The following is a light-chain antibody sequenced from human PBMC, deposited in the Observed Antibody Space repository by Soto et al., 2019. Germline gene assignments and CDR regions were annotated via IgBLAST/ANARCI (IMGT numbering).Light chain of an antibody. Sequence: EIVLKQSPGTLSLSPGERATLSCRASQTLRRTYIAWYQQKPGQAPRLLIYGASNRAAGIPARFSGSGSGTDFTLTINSLEPEDFAVYYCQQRSNWPPITFGQGTLLEIK. CDR2: GAS. CDR3: QQRSNWPPIT. J-gene: IGKJ5*01. CDR1: QTLRRTY. V-gene: IGKV3-11*01.